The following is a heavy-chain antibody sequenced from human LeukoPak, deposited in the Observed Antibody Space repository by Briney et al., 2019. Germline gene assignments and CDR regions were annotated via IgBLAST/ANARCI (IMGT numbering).Heavy chain of an antibody. Sequence: PGGSLRLSCAASGFTFSSFGMHWVRQAPGKGLEWVADIWYNGSNKYYAESVKGRFTISRDNSKNTLYLQMNSLRAEDTAVYYCSGGGYGDYNNWFDPWGQGTLVIVSS. CDR3: SGGGYGDYNNWFDP. V-gene: IGHV3-33*01. CDR2: IWYNGSNK. D-gene: IGHD4-17*01. J-gene: IGHJ5*02. CDR1: GFTFSSFG.